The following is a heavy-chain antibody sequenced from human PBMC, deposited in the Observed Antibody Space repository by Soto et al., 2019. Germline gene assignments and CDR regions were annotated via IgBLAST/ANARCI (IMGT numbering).Heavy chain of an antibody. V-gene: IGHV3-30*18. CDR1: GFIFSNYG. J-gene: IGHJ6*02. Sequence: XVFLSLSFVGSGFIFSNYGIHWVRQAPGKGLEWVAVVSYDGTDKYYADSVKGRFTISRDNSKNTLYLQMNSLRAEDTAVYYCAKDIALVRGVIIDMDVWGQGTTVTVSS. CDR3: AKDIALVRGVIIDMDV. CDR2: VSYDGTDK. D-gene: IGHD3-10*01.